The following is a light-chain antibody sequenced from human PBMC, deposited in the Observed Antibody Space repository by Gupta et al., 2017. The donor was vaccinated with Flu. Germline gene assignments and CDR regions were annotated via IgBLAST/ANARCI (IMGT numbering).Light chain of an antibody. CDR2: SDV. J-gene: IGLJ2*01. CDR1: SSDVGINT. V-gene: IGLV1-44*01. Sequence: RVTISCSGSSSDVGINTVVSYQQHPQTAPTLLMYSDVKRCPGGPSRFSGSKYGTTAALAISGRQSADEDDDDCAAWDDSRNGGVFGGGTKLTVL. CDR3: AAWDDSRNGGV.